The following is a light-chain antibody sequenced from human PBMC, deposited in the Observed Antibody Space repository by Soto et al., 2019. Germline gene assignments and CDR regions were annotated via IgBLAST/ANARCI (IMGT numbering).Light chain of an antibody. Sequence: DIQMTQSPSTLSASVGDRVTITCRASQSISSWLAWYQQKPGKAPKPLIYKASSLESGVPSRFSGSGSGTEFTLTISSLQPDDFATYYCQQYNSYRFTLGPGTKVDIK. V-gene: IGKV1-5*03. CDR2: KAS. CDR3: QQYNSYRFT. J-gene: IGKJ3*01. CDR1: QSISSW.